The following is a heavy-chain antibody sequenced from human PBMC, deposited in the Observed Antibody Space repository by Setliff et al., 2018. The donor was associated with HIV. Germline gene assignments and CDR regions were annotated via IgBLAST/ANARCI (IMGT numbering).Heavy chain of an antibody. CDR3: ARDRALHGDPNLYSYYGMDV. D-gene: IGHD3-10*01. Sequence: ASVKVSCKASGYDFINYGFNWVRQAPGQGLEWVGWISPYNGDTNYAQKFQGRVTMTTDTSTTTAYLELRSLRSDDTAVYYCARDRALHGDPNLYSYYGMDVWGQGTTVTVS. V-gene: IGHV1-18*01. J-gene: IGHJ6*02. CDR1: GYDFINYG. CDR2: ISPYNGDT.